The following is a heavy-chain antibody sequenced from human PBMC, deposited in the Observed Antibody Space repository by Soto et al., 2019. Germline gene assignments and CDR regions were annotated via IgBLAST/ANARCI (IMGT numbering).Heavy chain of an antibody. D-gene: IGHD3-3*01. Sequence: QVQLVESGGGVVQPGRSLRLSCAASEFTFSNYGMHWVRQAPGKGLEWVAVISYDGSNKYYADSVKGRFTISRDNSKNTLHLQMNSLRPEDTAVYYCAKADDLGYWGQGTLVTVSS. J-gene: IGHJ4*02. V-gene: IGHV3-30*18. CDR1: EFTFSNYG. CDR3: AKADDLGY. CDR2: ISYDGSNK.